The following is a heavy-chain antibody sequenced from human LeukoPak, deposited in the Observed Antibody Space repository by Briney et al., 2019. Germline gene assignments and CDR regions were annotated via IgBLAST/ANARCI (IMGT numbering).Heavy chain of an antibody. CDR2: ISSSSSYI. J-gene: IGHJ6*03. Sequence: GGSLRLSGAASGFTFSSYSMNWVRQAPGKGLEWVSSISSSSSYIYYADSVKGRFTISRDNAKNSLYLQMNSLRAEDTAVYYCARDGSSWYYYYYYMDVWGKGTTVTVSS. V-gene: IGHV3-21*01. CDR1: GFTFSSYS. D-gene: IGHD6-13*01. CDR3: ARDGSSWYYYYYYMDV.